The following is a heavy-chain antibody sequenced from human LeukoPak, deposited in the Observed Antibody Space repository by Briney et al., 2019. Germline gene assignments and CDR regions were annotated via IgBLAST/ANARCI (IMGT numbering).Heavy chain of an antibody. Sequence: SETLSLICTVSGGSISSSGSFWDWVRQPPGKGLEWIGTIYYSGSTYSNPSLKSRVTISVDTSKNQFSLRLSSVTAADTAVYYCAKRLGVETYFDYWGQGTLVPVSS. V-gene: IGHV4-39*01. D-gene: IGHD3-10*01. CDR2: IYYSGST. CDR1: GGSISSSGSF. J-gene: IGHJ4*02. CDR3: AKRLGVETYFDY.